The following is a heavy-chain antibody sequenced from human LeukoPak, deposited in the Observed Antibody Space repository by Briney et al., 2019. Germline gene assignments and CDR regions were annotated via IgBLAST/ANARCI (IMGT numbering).Heavy chain of an antibody. V-gene: IGHV3-23*01. CDR1: GFTFSSYA. D-gene: IGHD3-3*01. CDR2: ISGSGGST. J-gene: IGHJ6*02. CDR3: AKDFWCYDFWSGYGPGGMDV. Sequence: GGSLRLSCAASGFTFSSYAMSWVRQAPGKGLEWVSAISGSGGSTYYADSVKGRLTISRDNSKNTLYLQMNSLRAEDTAVYYCAKDFWCYDFWSGYGPGGMDVWGQGTTVTVSS.